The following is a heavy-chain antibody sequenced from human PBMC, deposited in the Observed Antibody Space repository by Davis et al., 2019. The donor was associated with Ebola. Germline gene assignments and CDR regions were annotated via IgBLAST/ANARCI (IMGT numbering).Heavy chain of an antibody. D-gene: IGHD2-21*02. CDR2: LGTSADT. CDR3: VRDPALVVTGGGWFFGL. V-gene: IGHV3-23*01. CDR1: GFVFRNYV. Sequence: GESLKISCAASGFVFRNYVMSWVRQAPGKGLEWVSTLGTSADTYYADSVKGRFTISRDNSKNILYLQMNSLRAEDTAVYYCVRDPALVVTGGGWFFGLWGRGTLVTVSS. J-gene: IGHJ2*01.